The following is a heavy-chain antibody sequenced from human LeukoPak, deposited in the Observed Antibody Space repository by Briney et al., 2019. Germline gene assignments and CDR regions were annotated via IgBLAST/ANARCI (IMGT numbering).Heavy chain of an antibody. D-gene: IGHD5-18*01. CDR2: ISYDGSNT. Sequence: GGSLRLSCAASGFTFSTFGMHWVRQAPGKGLEWVAVISYDGSNTYYADSVKGRFTISRDNSKNTLYLQMNSLRAEDTAVYYCAKGGGYRYGEPTYFYMDVWGKGTTVTVSS. CDR3: AKGGGYRYGEPTYFYMDV. V-gene: IGHV3-30*18. J-gene: IGHJ6*03. CDR1: GFTFSTFG.